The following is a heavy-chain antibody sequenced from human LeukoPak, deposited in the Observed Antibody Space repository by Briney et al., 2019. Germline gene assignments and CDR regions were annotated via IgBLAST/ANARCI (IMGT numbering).Heavy chain of an antibody. CDR1: GESLSKYY. D-gene: IGHD1-26*01. CDR3: ASSVGSTDY. V-gene: IGHV4-34*01. Sequence: PSDSLSLTCAVYGESLSKYYWTWIRQAPGKGLEWIGEINHRGGTNLNPSLKSRVTISVDTSKHQFSLKLPSVTAADAAVYYCASSVGSTDYWGQGTLVTVSS. CDR2: INHRGGT. J-gene: IGHJ4*02.